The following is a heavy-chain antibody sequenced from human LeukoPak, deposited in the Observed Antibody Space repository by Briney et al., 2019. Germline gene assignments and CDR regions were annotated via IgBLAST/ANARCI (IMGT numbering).Heavy chain of an antibody. CDR2: IYYSGIT. Sequence: SDTLSLTCTVSGGSISSSYWSWIRQPPGKGLEWIGYIYYSGITNYNPSLKSRVTISLDTSKNQFSLKLNSVTAADTAVYYCARASGAFDYWGQGALVTVSS. J-gene: IGHJ4*02. V-gene: IGHV4-59*07. CDR3: ARASGAFDY. CDR1: GGSISSSY.